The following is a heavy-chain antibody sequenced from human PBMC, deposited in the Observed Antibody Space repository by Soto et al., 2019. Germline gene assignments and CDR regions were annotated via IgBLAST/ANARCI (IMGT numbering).Heavy chain of an antibody. Sequence: EVQLLESGGGLVQPGGSLRLSCAASGFTFNNDAMSWVRQAPGKGLEWVSALSATGASPYYADSVRGRFTISRDNRKNTVYLQLNGLRVVDTAIYYCAKPLDTAMDRLDFLYWGQGTLVTVSS. CDR2: LSATGASP. D-gene: IGHD5-18*01. CDR3: AKPLDTAMDRLDFLY. J-gene: IGHJ4*02. CDR1: GFTFNNDA. V-gene: IGHV3-23*01.